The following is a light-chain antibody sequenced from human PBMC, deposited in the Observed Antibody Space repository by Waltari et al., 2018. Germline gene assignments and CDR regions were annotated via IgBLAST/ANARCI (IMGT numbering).Light chain of an antibody. CDR1: SSDVGGYNY. V-gene: IGLV2-14*03. CDR2: DVS. CDR3: SSYTSSSTLKV. Sequence: QSALTQPASVSGSPGQSITISCTGTSSDVGGYNYVSWYQQQPGKAPKLMIYDVSNRPSGVSNRFSGSKSGNTASLTISWLQAEDEADYYCSSYTSSSTLKVFGGGTKLTVL. J-gene: IGLJ3*02.